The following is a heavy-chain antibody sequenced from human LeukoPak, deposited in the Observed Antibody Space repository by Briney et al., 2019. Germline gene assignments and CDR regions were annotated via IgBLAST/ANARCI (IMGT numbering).Heavy chain of an antibody. Sequence: GGSLRLSCAASGFTFDDYGMSWVRQAPGKGLEWVSGINWNGGSTGYADSVKGRFTISRDNAKNSLYLQMNSLRAEDTALYHCARGGDKEWELLYFDYWGQGTLVTVSS. CDR3: ARGGDKEWELLYFDY. J-gene: IGHJ4*02. D-gene: IGHD1-26*01. V-gene: IGHV3-20*01. CDR1: GFTFDDYG. CDR2: INWNGGST.